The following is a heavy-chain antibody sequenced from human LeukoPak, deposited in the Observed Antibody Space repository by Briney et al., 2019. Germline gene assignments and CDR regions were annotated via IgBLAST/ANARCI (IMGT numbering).Heavy chain of an antibody. V-gene: IGHV1-24*01. D-gene: IGHD3-16*01. CDR2: FGPEYGKT. CDR1: GYTLTALS. CDR3: ATYTDAY. Sequence: ASVKVSCKVSGYTLTALSMHWVRQAPGKGLEWMGGFGPEYGKTIYAQKFQGRVTMTEDTSTDTAYMELSSLRSEDTAVYYCATYTDAYWGQGTLVTVSS. J-gene: IGHJ4*02.